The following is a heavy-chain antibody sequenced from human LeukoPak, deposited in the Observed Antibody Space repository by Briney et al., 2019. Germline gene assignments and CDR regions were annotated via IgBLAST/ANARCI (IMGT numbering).Heavy chain of an antibody. Sequence: VASVKVSCKASGGTFSSYAISWVRQAPGQGLEWMGGIIPIFGTANYAQKFQGRVTITADKSTSTAYMELSSLRSEATAVYYCAGSGTVISYYFDYWGQGTLVTVSS. V-gene: IGHV1-69*06. J-gene: IGHJ4*02. D-gene: IGHD4-17*01. CDR2: IIPIFGTA. CDR1: GGTFSSYA. CDR3: AGSGTVISYYFDY.